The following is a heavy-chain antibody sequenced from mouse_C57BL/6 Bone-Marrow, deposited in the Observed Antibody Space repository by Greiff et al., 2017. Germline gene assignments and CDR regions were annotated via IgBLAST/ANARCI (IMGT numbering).Heavy chain of an antibody. CDR2: ISSGSSTI. V-gene: IGHV5-17*01. J-gene: IGHJ1*03. CDR1: GFTFSDYG. CDR3: ARPDYGRYFDV. D-gene: IGHD1-2*01. Sequence: EVKLVESGGGLVKPGGSLKLSCAASGFTFSDYGMHWVRQAPEKGLEWVAYISSGSSTIYYADTVKGRFTISRDNAKNTLFLQMTSLRSEDTAMYYCARPDYGRYFDVWGTGTTVTVSS.